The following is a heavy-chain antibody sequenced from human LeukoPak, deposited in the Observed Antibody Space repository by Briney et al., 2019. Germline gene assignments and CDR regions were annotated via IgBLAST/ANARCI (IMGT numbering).Heavy chain of an antibody. CDR2: IKQDGSEK. V-gene: IGHV3-7*01. CDR3: ARALWFGELLIGY. CDR1: GFTFSSYG. J-gene: IGHJ4*02. D-gene: IGHD3-10*01. Sequence: GGSLRLSCTASGFTFSSYGMNWVRQAPGKGLEWVANIKQDGSEKYYVDSVKGRFTISRDNAKNSLYLQMNSLRAEDTAVYYCARALWFGELLIGYWGQGTLVTVSS.